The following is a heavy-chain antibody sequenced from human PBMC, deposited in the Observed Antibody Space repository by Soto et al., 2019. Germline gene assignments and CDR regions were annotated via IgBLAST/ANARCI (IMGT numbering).Heavy chain of an antibody. CDR3: ARRGQQLWWFDP. D-gene: IGHD6-13*01. V-gene: IGHV1-18*01. CDR2: ISAYNGNT. Sequence: AAVKVSCKASGYTFTSYGIICVRQPPGQGLEGRGWISAYNGNTNYAQKLQGRVTMTTDTSTSTAYMQLRSLRSADPAVYYCARRGQQLWWFDPSGQGTLVTVS. J-gene: IGHJ5*02. CDR1: GYTFTSYG.